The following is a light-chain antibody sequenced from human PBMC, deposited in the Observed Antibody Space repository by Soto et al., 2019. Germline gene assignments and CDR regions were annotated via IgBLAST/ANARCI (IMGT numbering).Light chain of an antibody. CDR3: SSYTNKDTLL. J-gene: IGLJ3*02. V-gene: IGLV2-14*03. CDR1: SSDVGGYDH. Sequence: QSALTQPASVSGSPGQSITISCTGPSSDVGGYDHVSWYQQHPGKAPKLIIYDVTVRPSGISRRFSGSKSDNTASLAVSGLQPEDEAVYYCSSYTNKDTLLFGGGTKLTVL. CDR2: DVT.